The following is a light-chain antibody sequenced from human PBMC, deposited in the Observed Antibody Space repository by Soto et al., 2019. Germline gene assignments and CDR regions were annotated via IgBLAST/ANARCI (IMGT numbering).Light chain of an antibody. CDR3: CSYTSSSGV. Sequence: QSALTQPASVSGSPGQSITISCTGTSSDVGGYNYVSWYQQHPGKAPKLMIYDVSNRPSGVSNRFSGSKSGTTASLTISGLEAEDEAYYYCCSYTSSSGVVGGGTTLTVL. J-gene: IGLJ2*01. CDR2: DVS. V-gene: IGLV2-14*01. CDR1: SSDVGGYNY.